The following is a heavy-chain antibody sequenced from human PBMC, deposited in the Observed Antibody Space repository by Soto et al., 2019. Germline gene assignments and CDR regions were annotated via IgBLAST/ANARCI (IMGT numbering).Heavy chain of an antibody. D-gene: IGHD1-26*01. CDR3: AKGASGSAYYFDY. CDR2: ISYDGSNK. Sequence: QVQLVESGGGVVQPGRSLRLSCAASGFTFSSYGMHWVRQAPGKGLEWVAVISYDGSNKYYADSVKGRFTISRDNSKNTLYLQMNSLRAEDTAVYYCAKGASGSAYYFDYWGQGTLVTVSS. CDR1: GFTFSSYG. V-gene: IGHV3-30*18. J-gene: IGHJ4*02.